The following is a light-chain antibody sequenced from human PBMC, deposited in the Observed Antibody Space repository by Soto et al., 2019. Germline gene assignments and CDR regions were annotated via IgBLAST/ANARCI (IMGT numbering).Light chain of an antibody. V-gene: IGLV2-14*01. CDR2: EVN. Sequence: QSVLTQPASVSGSPGQSFTISCTGPRRDIGDSNFISWYQHSPGKAPRLLIYEVNNRPSGVSKRFSGSKVGNTASLTISGLLDDEEADYFCASFRSGTIIAFGSGTKVTVL. J-gene: IGLJ1*01. CDR3: ASFRSGTIIA. CDR1: RRDIGDSNF.